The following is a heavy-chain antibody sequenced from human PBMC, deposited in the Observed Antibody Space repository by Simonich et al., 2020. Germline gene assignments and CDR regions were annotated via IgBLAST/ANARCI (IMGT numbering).Heavy chain of an antibody. CDR3: ARLPDY. J-gene: IGHJ4*02. V-gene: IGHV4-59*08. CDR1: GGSISSYY. CDR2: IYYSGST. Sequence: QVQLQESGPGLVKPSETLSLTCTVSGGSISSYYRIWIRQPPGKGLEWIGYIYYSGSTNYNPSLKRRVTISVDTSKTQFSLKLSSVTAADTAVYYCARLPDYWGQGTLVTVSS.